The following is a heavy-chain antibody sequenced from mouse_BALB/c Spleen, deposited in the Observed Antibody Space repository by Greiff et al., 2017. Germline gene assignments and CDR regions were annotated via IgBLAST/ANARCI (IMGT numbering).Heavy chain of an antibody. D-gene: IGHD2-1*01. J-gene: IGHJ4*01. Sequence: EVQVVESGGGLVKPGGSLKLSCAASGFTFSSYAMSWVRQTPEKRLEWVATISSGGSYTYYPDSVKGRFTISRDNAKNTLYLQMSSLRSEDTAMYYCARLDGNYPYYYAMDYWGQGTSVTVSS. CDR2: ISSGGSYT. V-gene: IGHV5-9-3*01. CDR1: GFTFSSYA. CDR3: ARLDGNYPYYYAMDY.